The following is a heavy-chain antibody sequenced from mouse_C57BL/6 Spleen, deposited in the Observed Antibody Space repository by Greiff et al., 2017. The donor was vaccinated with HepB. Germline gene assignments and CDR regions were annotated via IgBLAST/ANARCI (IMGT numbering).Heavy chain of an antibody. CDR3: ARNYYGSRGYAMDY. Sequence: QVQLQQPGAELVKPGASVKLSCKASGYTFTSYWMHWVKQRPGQGLEWIGMIHPNSGSTNYNEKFKSKATLTVDKSSSTAYMQLSSLTSEDSAVYYCARNYYGSRGYAMDYWGQGTLVTVSS. CDR2: IHPNSGST. D-gene: IGHD1-1*01. J-gene: IGHJ4*01. V-gene: IGHV1-64*01. CDR1: GYTFTSYW.